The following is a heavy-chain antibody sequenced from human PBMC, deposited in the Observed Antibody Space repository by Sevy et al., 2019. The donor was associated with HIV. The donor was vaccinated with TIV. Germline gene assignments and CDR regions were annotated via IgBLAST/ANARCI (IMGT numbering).Heavy chain of an antibody. Sequence: GGSLRLSCAASEFTFSDYYMSWIRQAPGKGLEWVSDISSGSTYTKYADSVKGRFTISRDNTKNSLFLQLNSLRVDDTAVYYCARDRRNYGVQYFDYWGQGTLVTVSS. D-gene: IGHD4-17*01. CDR2: ISSGSTYT. CDR1: EFTFSDYY. J-gene: IGHJ4*02. CDR3: ARDRRNYGVQYFDY. V-gene: IGHV3-11*06.